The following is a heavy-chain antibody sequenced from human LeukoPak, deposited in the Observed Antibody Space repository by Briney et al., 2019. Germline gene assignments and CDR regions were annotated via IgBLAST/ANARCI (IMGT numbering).Heavy chain of an antibody. D-gene: IGHD3-10*01. CDR2: ISAYNGNT. J-gene: IGHJ4*02. V-gene: IGHV1-18*01. Sequence: ASVKVSCKASGYTFTSYGISWVRQAPGQGLEWMGWISAYNGNTNYAQKLQGRVTMTTDTSTSTAYMELRSLRSDDTAVYYCARANYYYGSGSYYKPFDYWGQGTLVTVSS. CDR3: ARANYYYGSGSYYKPFDY. CDR1: GYTFTSYG.